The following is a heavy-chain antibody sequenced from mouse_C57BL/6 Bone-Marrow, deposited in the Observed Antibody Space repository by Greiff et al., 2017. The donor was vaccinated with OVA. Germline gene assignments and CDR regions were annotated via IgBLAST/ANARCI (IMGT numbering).Heavy chain of an antibody. CDR3: AKIYYGNYGLRFPH. CDR2: IYPRDGST. J-gene: IGHJ2*01. D-gene: IGHD2-1*01. V-gene: IGHV1-85*01. CDR1: GYTFTSYD. Sequence: VMLVESGPELVKPGASVKLSCKASGYTFTSYDINWVKQRPGQGLEWIGWIYPRDGSTKYNEKFKGKATLTVDTSSSTAYMELHSLTSEDSAVYFCAKIYYGNYGLRFPHWGQGTTLTVSS.